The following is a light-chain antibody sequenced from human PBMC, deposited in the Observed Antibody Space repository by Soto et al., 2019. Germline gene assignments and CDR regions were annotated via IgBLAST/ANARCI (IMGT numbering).Light chain of an antibody. J-gene: IGLJ1*01. CDR1: SSDVGGYNY. CDR2: EVS. Sequence: QSVLTQPASVSGSPGQSITISCTGTSSDVGGYNYVSWYQQHPGKAPKLMIYEVSNRPSGVSNRFSGSKSGNTASLTISGLQAEDEADYYCSSYTSSSTPYWVFGNGTKVTVL. V-gene: IGLV2-14*01. CDR3: SSYTSSSTPYWV.